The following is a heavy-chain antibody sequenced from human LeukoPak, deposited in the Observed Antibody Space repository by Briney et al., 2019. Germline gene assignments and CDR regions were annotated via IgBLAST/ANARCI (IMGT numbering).Heavy chain of an antibody. D-gene: IGHD6-13*01. CDR1: GFTFSSAW. J-gene: IGHJ6*03. Sequence: GGSLRLSCAASGFTFSSAWMSWVRQAPGKGLEWVSYISSSGYTISYADSVKGRFTISRDNAKKSVFLQMNSLRAEDTAVYYCARAEAAGVTMDVWGKGTTVTVSS. CDR3: ARAEAAGVTMDV. CDR2: ISSSGYTI. V-gene: IGHV3-48*04.